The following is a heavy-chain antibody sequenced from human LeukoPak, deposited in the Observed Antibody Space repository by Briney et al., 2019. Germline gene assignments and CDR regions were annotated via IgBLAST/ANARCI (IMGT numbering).Heavy chain of an antibody. CDR1: GYTFTSYG. D-gene: IGHD3-10*01. CDR3: ARDQGATMVRVPFDY. CDR2: ISAYNGNT. V-gene: IGHV1-18*01. J-gene: IGHJ4*02. Sequence: ASGKVSCKASGYTFTSYGISWVRQAPGQGLEWMGWISAYNGNTNYAQKLQGRVTMTTDTSTSTAYKELRSLRSDDTAVYYCARDQGATMVRVPFDYWGQGTLVTVSS.